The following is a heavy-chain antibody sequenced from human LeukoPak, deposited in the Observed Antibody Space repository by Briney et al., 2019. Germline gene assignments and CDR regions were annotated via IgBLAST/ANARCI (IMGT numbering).Heavy chain of an antibody. CDR3: ARGLGRWLQLRRGFDY. Sequence: PSETLSLTSAVYGGCFSGDYWSWIRQPPGKGLEWIGEINHSGSTNYNPSLKSRVTISVDTSKNQFSLKLSSVTAADTAVYYCARGLGRWLQLRRGFDYWGQGTLVTVSS. D-gene: IGHD5-24*01. J-gene: IGHJ4*02. CDR2: INHSGST. CDR1: GGCFSGDY. V-gene: IGHV4-34*01.